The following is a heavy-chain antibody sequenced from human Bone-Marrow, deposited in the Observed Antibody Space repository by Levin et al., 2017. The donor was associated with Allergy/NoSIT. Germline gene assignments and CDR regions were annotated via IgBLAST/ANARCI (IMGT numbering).Heavy chain of an antibody. CDR2: ISAYNGNT. Sequence: ASVKVSCKASGFSSNTYGISWVRQAPGQGLEWMGWISAYNGNTKYAQNVQGRVTMTIDTSTTTAYMELRSLRSDDTAVYYCATYSGNFVNVFNIWGQGTTVTVSS. J-gene: IGHJ3*02. CDR3: ATYSGNFVNVFNI. CDR1: GFSSNTYG. D-gene: IGHD1-26*01. V-gene: IGHV1-18*01.